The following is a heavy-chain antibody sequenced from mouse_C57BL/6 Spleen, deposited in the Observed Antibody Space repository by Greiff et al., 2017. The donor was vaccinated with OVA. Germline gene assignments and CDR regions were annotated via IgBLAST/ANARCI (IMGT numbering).Heavy chain of an antibody. CDR1: GYTFTSYW. J-gene: IGHJ2*01. CDR2: IDPSDSDT. D-gene: IGHD2-3*01. Sequence: QVQLQQPGAELVRPGSSVKLSCKASGYTFTSYWMHWVKQRPIQGLEWIGNIDPSDSDTHYNQKFKDKATLTVDKSSSTAYMQLSSLTSEDSAVYYCAREDGYYLYDYWGKGTTLSVAS. V-gene: IGHV1-52*01. CDR3: AREDGYYLYDY.